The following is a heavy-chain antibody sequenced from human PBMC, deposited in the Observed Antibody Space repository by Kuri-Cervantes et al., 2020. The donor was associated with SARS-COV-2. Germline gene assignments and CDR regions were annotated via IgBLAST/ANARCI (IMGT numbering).Heavy chain of an antibody. J-gene: IGHJ4*02. CDR1: GFTFSSYW. D-gene: IGHD3-22*01. CDR3: ARGYDSSGYSLDY. V-gene: IGHV3-74*01. CDR2: INSDGSST. Sequence: GGSLRLSCAASGFTFSSYWMHWVRQAAGKGLVWVSRINSDGSSTSYADSVKGRFTISRDNAKNTLYLQMNSLRAEDTAVYYCARGYDSSGYSLDYWGQGTLVTVSS.